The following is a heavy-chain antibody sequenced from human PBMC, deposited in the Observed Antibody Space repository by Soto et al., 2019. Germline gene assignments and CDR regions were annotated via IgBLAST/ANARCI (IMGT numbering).Heavy chain of an antibody. V-gene: IGHV1-3*01. J-gene: IGHJ5*02. CDR1: GYTFTSYG. Sequence: GASVKVSCKASGYTFTSYGIHWVRQAPGQRLEWMGWINAANGGTIYSPKFQGGVTITRDTSATTAYMELSSLRSEDTAVYYCVRRHVSATGIDWFDPWGQGTLVTVSS. D-gene: IGHD6-13*01. CDR2: INAANGGT. CDR3: VRRHVSATGIDWFDP.